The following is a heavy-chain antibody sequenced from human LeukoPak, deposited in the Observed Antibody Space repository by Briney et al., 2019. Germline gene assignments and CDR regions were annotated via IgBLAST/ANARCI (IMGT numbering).Heavy chain of an antibody. D-gene: IGHD2/OR15-2a*01. J-gene: IGHJ6*03. Sequence: GASVKVSCKASGGTFSSYAISWVRQAPGQGLEWMGGIIPTFGTANYAQKFQGRVTITADESTSTAYMELSSLRSEDTAVCYCARAFFATSYYYYYYYMDVWGKGTTVTISS. CDR3: ARAFFATSYYYYYYYMDV. CDR1: GGTFSSYA. V-gene: IGHV1-69*13. CDR2: IIPTFGTA.